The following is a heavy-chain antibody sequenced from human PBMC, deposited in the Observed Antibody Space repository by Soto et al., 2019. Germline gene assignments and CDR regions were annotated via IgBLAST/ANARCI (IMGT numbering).Heavy chain of an antibody. J-gene: IGHJ4*02. CDR3: ARVEPRVVAVVRDY. V-gene: IGHV1-18*01. D-gene: IGHD3-3*01. Sequence: SVKVSCKASGNTFASHGFSWVRQAPGQGLEWMGWISGFNGQTNYALKFQGRVTLTTDTSTSTAYMELRSLRSDDTAVYFCARVEPRVVAVVRDYWGQGALVTVSS. CDR1: GNTFASHG. CDR2: ISGFNGQT.